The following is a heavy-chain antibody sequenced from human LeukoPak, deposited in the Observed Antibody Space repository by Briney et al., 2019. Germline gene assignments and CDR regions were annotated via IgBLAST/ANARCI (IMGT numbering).Heavy chain of an antibody. CDR2: ISGSTDYI. CDR1: GFTFSAYS. Sequence: GGSLRLSCAASGFTFSAYSMNWVRQAPGKGLEWVSSISGSTDYIYYADSVKGRFTISRDNAKNSPFLQMNSLRAEDTALYYCARDDDGYDRAFDVWGQGTMVTVSS. J-gene: IGHJ3*01. D-gene: IGHD5-24*01. V-gene: IGHV3-21*01. CDR3: ARDDDGYDRAFDV.